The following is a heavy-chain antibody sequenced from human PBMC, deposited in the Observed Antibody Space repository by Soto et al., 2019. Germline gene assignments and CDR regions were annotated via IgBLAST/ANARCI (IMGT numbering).Heavy chain of an antibody. CDR1: GFTFSSYG. CDR2: ISYDGSNN. V-gene: IGHV3-30*03. D-gene: IGHD6-19*01. J-gene: IGHJ6*02. Sequence: GGSLRLSCAASGFTFSSYGMHWVRQAPGKGLEWVAVISYDGSNNYYTDYAKGRLTISRDNSKNKLYLQLNSVRAEDTAVYYCASTRLGRMAGNLYDLDVWGQGTMVTVSS. CDR3: ASTRLGRMAGNLYDLDV.